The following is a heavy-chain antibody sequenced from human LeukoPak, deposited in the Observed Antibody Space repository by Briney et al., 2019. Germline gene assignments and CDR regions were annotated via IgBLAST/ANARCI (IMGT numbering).Heavy chain of an antibody. CDR1: GGTFSSYA. CDR2: IIPIFGTA. J-gene: IGHJ3*02. V-gene: IGHV1-69*05. D-gene: IGHD6-6*01. Sequence: SVKVSCKASGGTFSSYAISWVRQAPGRGLEWMGGIIPIFGTANYAQKFQGRVTITTDESTSTAYMELSSLRSEDTAVYYCARDMDMYSSPWDAFDIWGQGTMVTVSS. CDR3: ARDMDMYSSPWDAFDI.